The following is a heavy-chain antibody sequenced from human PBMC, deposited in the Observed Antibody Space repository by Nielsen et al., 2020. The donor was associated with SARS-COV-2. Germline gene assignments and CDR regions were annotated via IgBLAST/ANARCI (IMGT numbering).Heavy chain of an antibody. CDR2: IWYDGSNK. Sequence: GESLKISCAASGFTFSSYGMHWVRQAPGKGLEWVAVIWYDGSNKYYADSVKGRFTISRDNSKNTLYLQMNSLRAEDTAVYYCAKDMEAVGNYGDYEDYWGQGTLVTVSS. D-gene: IGHD4-17*01. CDR3: AKDMEAVGNYGDYEDY. CDR1: GFTFSSYG. J-gene: IGHJ4*02. V-gene: IGHV3-33*03.